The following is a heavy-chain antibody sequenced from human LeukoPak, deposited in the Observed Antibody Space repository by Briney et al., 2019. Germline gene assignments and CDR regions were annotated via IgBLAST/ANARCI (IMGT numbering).Heavy chain of an antibody. J-gene: IGHJ4*02. D-gene: IGHD6-19*01. CDR1: GGSISSYY. Sequence: SETLSLTCTVSGGSISSYYWSWIRQPPGKGLEWIGYIYYSESTNYNPSLKSRVTISVDTSKNQFSLKLSFVTAADTAVYYCARWGASGWFDYWGQGTLVTVSS. CDR2: IYYSEST. V-gene: IGHV4-59*01. CDR3: ARWGASGWFDY.